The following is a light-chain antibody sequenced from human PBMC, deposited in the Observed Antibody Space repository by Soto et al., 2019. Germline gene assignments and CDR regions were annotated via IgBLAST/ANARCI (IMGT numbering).Light chain of an antibody. V-gene: IGKV3-11*01. CDR3: QQRHMWPIT. Sequence: EIVMTQTTVTLSVSPGERATLSCRASQSVTNSYLAWYQQKPGQAPRLLIYDAYNRATGIPPRFSGSGSGTDFTLTISSLEPEDSAVYYCQQRHMWPITFGQGTRLEIK. CDR1: QSVTNSY. J-gene: IGKJ5*01. CDR2: DAY.